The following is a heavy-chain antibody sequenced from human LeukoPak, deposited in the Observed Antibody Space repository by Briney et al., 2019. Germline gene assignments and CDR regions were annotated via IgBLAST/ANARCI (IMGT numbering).Heavy chain of an antibody. CDR2: INHSGST. CDR3: ARQHVGVVSSWFDP. J-gene: IGHJ5*02. Sequence: SETLSLTCAVYGGSFSGYYWSWIRQPPGKGLEWIGEINHSGSTNYNPSLKSRVTISVDTSKNQFSLKLSSVTAADTAVYYCARQHVGVVSSWFDPWGQGIRVIVSS. CDR1: GGSFSGYY. V-gene: IGHV4-34*01. D-gene: IGHD2-21*01.